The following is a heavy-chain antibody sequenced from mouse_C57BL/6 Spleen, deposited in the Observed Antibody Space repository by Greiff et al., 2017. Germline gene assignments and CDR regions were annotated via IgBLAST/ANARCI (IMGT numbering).Heavy chain of an antibody. J-gene: IGHJ2*01. D-gene: IGHD3-2*02. CDR2: ISDGGSYT. V-gene: IGHV5-4*01. CDR1: GFTFSSYA. Sequence: EVQVVESGGGLVKPGGSLKLSCAASGFTFSSYAMSWVRQTPEKRLEWVATISDGGSYTYYPENVKGRFTISRDNAKNNLYLQMSHLKSEDTAMYYCAREAAQGYYFDYWGQGTTLTVSS. CDR3: AREAAQGYYFDY.